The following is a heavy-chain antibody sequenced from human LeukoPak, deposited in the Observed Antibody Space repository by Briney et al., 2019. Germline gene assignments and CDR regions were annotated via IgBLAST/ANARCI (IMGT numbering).Heavy chain of an antibody. J-gene: IGHJ6*03. CDR1: GGSISSYY. CDR2: IYYSGST. V-gene: IGHV4-59*01. Sequence: PSETLSLTCTVSGGSISSYYWSWIRQPPGKALGWIGYIYYSGSTNYIPSLKSRVTISVDTSKNQFSLKLSSVTAADTAVYYCARDYAAAGTRRYMDVWGKGTTVTVSS. D-gene: IGHD6-13*01. CDR3: ARDYAAAGTRRYMDV.